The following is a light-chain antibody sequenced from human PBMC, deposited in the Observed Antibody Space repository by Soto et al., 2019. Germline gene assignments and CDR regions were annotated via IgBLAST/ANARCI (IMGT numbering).Light chain of an antibody. CDR1: SSDVGGYKY. CDR2: EVS. V-gene: IGLV2-14*01. CDR3: SSFTSNRIYV. J-gene: IGLJ1*01. Sequence: QSVLTQPASVSGSPGQPITISCTGTSSDVGGYKYVSWYQQYPGKAPKLMIYEVSNRPSGVSYRFSGSKSGNTASLTISGLQAEDEADYYCSSFTSNRIYVFGPGTKVTVL.